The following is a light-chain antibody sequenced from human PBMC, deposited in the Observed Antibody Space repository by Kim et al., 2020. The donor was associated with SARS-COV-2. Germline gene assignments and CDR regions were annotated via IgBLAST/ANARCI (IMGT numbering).Light chain of an antibody. V-gene: IGKV1-9*01. CDR2: DAA. CDR1: QFIGNY. CDR3: KQLSTYPLT. J-gene: IGKJ4*01. Sequence: ASVGDRVTITCRASQFIGNYLAWYQQTPGTAPKLLIYDAATLQSGVPSRFSGSGYGTDFTLTISSLQPEDSAIYYCKQLSTYPLTFGGGTKVDIK.